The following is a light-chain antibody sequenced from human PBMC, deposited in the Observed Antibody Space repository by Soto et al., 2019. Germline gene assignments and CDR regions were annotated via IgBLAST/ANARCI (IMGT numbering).Light chain of an antibody. CDR3: QQYGTSLYT. J-gene: IGKJ2*01. CDR2: VAS. V-gene: IGKV3-20*01. CDR1: QSVSNNY. Sequence: IVLTQSPGTLSLSPGERATLSCRASQSVSNNYLAWYQQKPGQAPRLLIYVASSRATGIPDRFSGSGSGTDFTLTISRLEPEDFAVYYCQQYGTSLYTFGQGTKLEIK.